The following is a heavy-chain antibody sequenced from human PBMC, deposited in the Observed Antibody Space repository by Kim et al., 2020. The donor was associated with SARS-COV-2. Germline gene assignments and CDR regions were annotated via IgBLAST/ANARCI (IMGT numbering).Heavy chain of an antibody. Sequence: YYNPSLKSRVTVSVDTSKNQFSLKLSSVTAADTALYYCARISSSWYRFDYWGQGTLVTVSS. V-gene: IGHV4-28*01. D-gene: IGHD6-13*01. CDR3: ARISSSWYRFDY. J-gene: IGHJ4*02.